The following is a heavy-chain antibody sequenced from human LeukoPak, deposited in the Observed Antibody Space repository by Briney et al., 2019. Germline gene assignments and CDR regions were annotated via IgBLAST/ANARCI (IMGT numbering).Heavy chain of an antibody. J-gene: IGHJ6*02. Sequence: PSETLSLTCTVSGGSISSGAHYWSWIRQPPGKGLEWIGCIYYSGNTYYNPSLESRITISVDTPKNQFSLKLSSVTAADTAVYYCARDTMVRGVLRGGMDVWGQGTTVTVSS. D-gene: IGHD3-10*01. CDR2: IYYSGNT. CDR1: GGSISSGAHY. V-gene: IGHV4-30-4*01. CDR3: ARDTMVRGVLRGGMDV.